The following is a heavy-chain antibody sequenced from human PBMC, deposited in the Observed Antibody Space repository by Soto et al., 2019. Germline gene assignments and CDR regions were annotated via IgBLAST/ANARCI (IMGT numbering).Heavy chain of an antibody. D-gene: IGHD3-3*01. V-gene: IGHV3-15*01. CDR3: TTYYDFWSGYYS. CDR1: GFTFSNAW. J-gene: IGHJ5*02. Sequence: PGGSLRLSCAASGFTFSNAWMSWVRQAPGKGLEWVGRIKSKTDGGTTDYAAPVKGRFTISRDDSKNTLYLQMNSLKTEDTAVYYCTTYYDFWSGYYSWGQGTLVTVSS. CDR2: IKSKTDGGTT.